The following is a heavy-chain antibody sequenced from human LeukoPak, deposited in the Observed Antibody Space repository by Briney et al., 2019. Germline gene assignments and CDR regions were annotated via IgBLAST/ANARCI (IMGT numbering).Heavy chain of an antibody. CDR1: GGSTSSGDYY. J-gene: IGHJ4*02. Sequence: PSQTLSLTCTVSGGSTSSGDYYWSWIRQPPGKGPEWIGYIYYSGSTYYNPSLKSRVTISVDTSKNQFSLKLSSVTAADTAVYYCARGRVLVGAKPWGQGTLVTVSS. V-gene: IGHV4-30-4*08. CDR3: ARGRVLVGAKP. D-gene: IGHD1-26*01. CDR2: IYYSGST.